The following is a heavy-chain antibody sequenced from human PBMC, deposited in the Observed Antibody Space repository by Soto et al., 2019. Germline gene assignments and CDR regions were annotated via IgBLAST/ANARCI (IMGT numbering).Heavy chain of an antibody. CDR2: IYSGGST. CDR1: GFTVSSNY. Sequence: PGGSLRLSCAASGFTVSSNYMSWVRQAPGKGLEWVSVIYSGGSTYYADSVKGRFTISRDNSKNTLYLQMNSLRAEDTAVYYCARGKVLRYFDWSEAHAFDSRGQGTRVTVSS. D-gene: IGHD3-9*01. CDR3: ARGKVLRYFDWSEAHAFDS. J-gene: IGHJ3*02. V-gene: IGHV3-53*01.